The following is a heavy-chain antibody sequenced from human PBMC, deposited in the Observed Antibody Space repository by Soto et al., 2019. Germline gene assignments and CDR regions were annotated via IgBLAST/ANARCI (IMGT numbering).Heavy chain of an antibody. V-gene: IGHV1-18*01. D-gene: IGHD2-15*01. Sequence: QVQLVQSGAEVKKPGASVKVSCKASGYTFTSYGISWVRQAPGQGLEWMGWISAYNGNTNYAQKLQGRVTMSTDTSTSTAYMELRSLRSDATAVYYCARGWGYCSGGSCYSSRWRLDYWGQGTLVTVYS. CDR2: ISAYNGNT. J-gene: IGHJ4*02. CDR1: GYTFTSYG. CDR3: ARGWGYCSGGSCYSSRWRLDY.